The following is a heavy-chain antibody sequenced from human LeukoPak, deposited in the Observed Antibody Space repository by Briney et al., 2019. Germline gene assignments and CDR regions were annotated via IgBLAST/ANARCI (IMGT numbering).Heavy chain of an antibody. Sequence: PGRSLRLSCAASGFTFSSYGMHWVRQAPGKGLEWVAVIWNDATNKYYGDSVKGRFTISKDNSRNTLNLQMDSLRAEDTAVYYCARWGSGGLTLDYWGQGTLVTVSS. CDR2: IWNDATNK. J-gene: IGHJ4*02. V-gene: IGHV3-33*08. D-gene: IGHD3-10*01. CDR1: GFTFSSYG. CDR3: ARWGSGGLTLDY.